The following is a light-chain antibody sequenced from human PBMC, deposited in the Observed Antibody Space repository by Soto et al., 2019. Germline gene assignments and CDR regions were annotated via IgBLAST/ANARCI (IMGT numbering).Light chain of an antibody. CDR1: SSDVGIYNR. CDR3: SSSSSINTYV. V-gene: IGLV2-18*02. Sequence: QSVLTQPPSVSGSPGQSVTISCTGTSSDVGIYNRVSWYQQPPGTAPKLIIYGVNNRPSGVPDRFSGFKSGSTASLTISGLQAEDEADYYCSSSSSINTYVFGTGTKVTVL. J-gene: IGLJ1*01. CDR2: GVN.